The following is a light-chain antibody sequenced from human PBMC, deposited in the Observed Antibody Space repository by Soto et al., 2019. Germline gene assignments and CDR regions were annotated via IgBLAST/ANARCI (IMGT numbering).Light chain of an antibody. CDR2: GAS. V-gene: IGKV3-15*01. CDR1: QSVSNY. J-gene: IGKJ5*01. CDR3: QQHNNWPLT. Sequence: EIVMTQSPATLSVSAGERTTLSCRASQSVSNYLAWYQQKPGQAPRLLIYGASTRATGVPARFSGSGSGTEFTLTISSLQSEDFAVYYCQQHNNWPLTFGQGTRLEIK.